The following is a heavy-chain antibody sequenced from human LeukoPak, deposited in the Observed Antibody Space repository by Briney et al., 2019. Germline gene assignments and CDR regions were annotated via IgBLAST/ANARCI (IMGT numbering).Heavy chain of an antibody. V-gene: IGHV3-7*03. D-gene: IGHD3-9*01. CDR3: ARSPDILTGENFDY. J-gene: IGHJ4*02. CDR2: IKQDGSEK. Sequence: GGSLRLSCAASGFTFSSYWMSWVRQAPGKGLEWVANIKQDGSEKYYVDSVKGRFTISRDNAKNSLYLQMNSLRSDDTAVYYCARSPDILTGENFDYWGQGTLVTVSS. CDR1: GFTFSSYW.